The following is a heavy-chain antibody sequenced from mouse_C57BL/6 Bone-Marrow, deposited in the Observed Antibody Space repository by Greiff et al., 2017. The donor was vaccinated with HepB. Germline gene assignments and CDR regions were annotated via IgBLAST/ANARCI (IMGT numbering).Heavy chain of an antibody. J-gene: IGHJ1*03. CDR1: GYTFTDYY. V-gene: IGHV1-26*01. CDR2: INPNNGGT. Sequence: VQLQQSGPELVKPGASVKISCKASGYTFTDYYMNWVKQSHGKSLEWIGDINPNNGGTSYNQKFKGKATLTVDKSSSTAYMELRSLTSEDSAVYYCARPGSSPHWYFDVWGTGTTVTVSS. D-gene: IGHD1-1*01. CDR3: ARPGSSPHWYFDV.